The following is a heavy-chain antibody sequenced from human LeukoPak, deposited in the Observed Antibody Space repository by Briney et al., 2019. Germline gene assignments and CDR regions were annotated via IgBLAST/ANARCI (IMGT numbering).Heavy chain of an antibody. D-gene: IGHD7-27*01. J-gene: IGHJ4*02. CDR3: ARDIDWGFDY. CDR1: GFTFSSNS. V-gene: IGHV3-48*02. Sequence: GGSLRLSCAASGFTFSSNSMTWVRQAPGKGLEWVSYTSGGSTITDFYADSVKGRFTISRDNAKNSLYLQMNSLRDEDTALYYCARDIDWGFDYWGQGTLVTVSS. CDR2: TSGGSTIT.